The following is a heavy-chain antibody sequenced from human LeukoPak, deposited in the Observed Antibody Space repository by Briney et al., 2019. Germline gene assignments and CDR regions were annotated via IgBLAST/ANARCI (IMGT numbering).Heavy chain of an antibody. D-gene: IGHD2-2*02. J-gene: IGHJ3*02. Sequence: GRSLRLSCAASGLTFSSYTMNWVRQAPGKGLEWVSSITSSSSYIYYADSVKGRFTISRDNAKNSLYLQMNSLRAEDTAVYYCAKDQDCSSTSCYNAFDIWGQGTMVTVSS. CDR3: AKDQDCSSTSCYNAFDI. CDR2: ITSSSSYI. V-gene: IGHV3-21*01. CDR1: GLTFSSYT.